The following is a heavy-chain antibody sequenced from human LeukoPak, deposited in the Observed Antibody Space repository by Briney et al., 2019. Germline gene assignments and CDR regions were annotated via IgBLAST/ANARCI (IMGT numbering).Heavy chain of an antibody. D-gene: IGHD2-15*01. V-gene: IGHV1-2*02. J-gene: IGHJ5*02. CDR1: GYTFTGYY. Sequence: GASVKVSCKASGYTFTGYYMRWVRQAPGQGLEWMGWINPNSGGTNYAQKFQGRVTMTRDTSTTTAYMELRSLRSDDTAVYYCARAGAVVDNWFDPWGQGTLVTASS. CDR3: ARAGAVVDNWFDP. CDR2: INPNSGGT.